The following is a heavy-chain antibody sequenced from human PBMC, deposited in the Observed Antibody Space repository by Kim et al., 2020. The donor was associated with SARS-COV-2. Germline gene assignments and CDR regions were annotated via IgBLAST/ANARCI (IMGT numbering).Heavy chain of an antibody. CDR2: ISYDGSNK. V-gene: IGHV3-30*18. J-gene: IGHJ3*02. CDR3: AKDRYAFDI. CDR1: GFTFSSYG. Sequence: GGSLRLSCAASGFTFSSYGMHWVRQAPGKGLEWVAVISYDGSNKYYADSVKGRFTISRDNSKNTLYLQMNSLRAEDTAVYYCAKDRYAFDILGQGTMVTV.